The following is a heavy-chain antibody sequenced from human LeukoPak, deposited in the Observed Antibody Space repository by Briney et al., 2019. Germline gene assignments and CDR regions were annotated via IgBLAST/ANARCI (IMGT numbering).Heavy chain of an antibody. CDR3: ANFGDYYYGMDV. Sequence: GGSLRLSCAASGFTFSSYGMHWVRQAPDKGLEWVAVIWYDGSNKYYADSVKGRFTISRDNSKNTLYLQMNSLRAEDTAVYYCANFGDYYYGMDVWGQGTTVTVSS. CDR2: IWYDGSNK. J-gene: IGHJ6*02. CDR1: GFTFSSYG. V-gene: IGHV3-33*06. D-gene: IGHD3-10*01.